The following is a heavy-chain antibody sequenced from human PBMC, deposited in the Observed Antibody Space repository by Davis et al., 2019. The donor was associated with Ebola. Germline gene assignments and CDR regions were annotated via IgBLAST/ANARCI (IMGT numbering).Heavy chain of an antibody. CDR1: GGTFSSYA. CDR3: AKSPIHDTYYYYYGMDV. Sequence: SVKVSCKASGGTFSSYAISWVRQAPGQGLEWMGGIIPIFGTANYAQKFQGRVTITADESTSTAYMELSSLRSEDTAVYYCAKSPIHDTYYYYYGMDVWGQGTTVTVSS. CDR2: IIPIFGTA. D-gene: IGHD3-22*01. J-gene: IGHJ6*02. V-gene: IGHV1-69*13.